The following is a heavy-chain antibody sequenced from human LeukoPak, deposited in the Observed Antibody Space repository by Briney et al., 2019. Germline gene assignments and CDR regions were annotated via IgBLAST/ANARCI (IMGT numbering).Heavy chain of an antibody. CDR2: IYHSGST. CDR3: ARDPPFDGSGNRVAFDI. J-gene: IGHJ3*02. CDR1: GGSISSSNW. V-gene: IGHV4-4*02. Sequence: SETLSLTCAVSGGSISSSNWWSWVRQPPGKGLEWIGEIYHSGSTNYNPSLKSRVTISVDKSKNQFSLKLSSVTAADTAVYYCARDPPFDGSGNRVAFDIWGQGTMVTVSS. D-gene: IGHD3-10*01.